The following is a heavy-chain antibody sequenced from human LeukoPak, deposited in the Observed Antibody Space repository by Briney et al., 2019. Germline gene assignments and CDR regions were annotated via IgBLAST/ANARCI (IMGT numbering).Heavy chain of an antibody. CDR3: ARVGRYCSTTSCNGASYYFDY. Sequence: GGSLRLSCAASGFTFSTYAMTWVRQGPGKGLEWVSGINWNGGDTGYADSVKGRFTISRDNAKNSLYLQMNSLRAEDTALYHCARVGRYCSTTSCNGASYYFDYLGQGTLVTVSS. J-gene: IGHJ4*02. D-gene: IGHD2-2*01. CDR1: GFTFSTYA. V-gene: IGHV3-20*01. CDR2: INWNGGDT.